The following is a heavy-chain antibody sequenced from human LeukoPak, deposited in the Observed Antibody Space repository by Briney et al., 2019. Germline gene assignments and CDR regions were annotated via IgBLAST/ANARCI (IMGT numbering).Heavy chain of an antibody. V-gene: IGHV6-1*01. CDR1: GDSVSSNSAA. J-gene: IGHJ6*02. Sequence: SQSLSLTCAISGDSVSSNSAAWNWIRQSPSRGLEWLGRTYYRSKWYNDYAVSVKSRITINPDTSKNQFSPQLNSVTPEDTAVYYCARRRKNSYGSYYYYGMDVWGQGTTVTVSS. CDR2: TYYRSKWYN. CDR3: ARRRKNSYGSYYYYGMDV. D-gene: IGHD5-18*01.